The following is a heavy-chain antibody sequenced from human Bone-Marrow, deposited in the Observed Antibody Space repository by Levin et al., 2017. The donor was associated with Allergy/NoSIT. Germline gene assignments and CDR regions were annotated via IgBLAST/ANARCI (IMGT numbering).Heavy chain of an antibody. D-gene: IGHD3-9*01. V-gene: IGHV3-74*01. CDR2: INSDGSST. J-gene: IGHJ4*02. CDR3: ARVVRYFDWLLEPPYYFDY. Sequence: GGSLRLSCAASGFTFSSYWMHWVRQAPGKGLVWVSRINSDGSSTSYADSVKGRFTISRDNAKNTLYLQMNSLRAEDTAAYYCARVVRYFDWLLEPPYYFDYWGQGTLVTVSS. CDR1: GFTFSSYW.